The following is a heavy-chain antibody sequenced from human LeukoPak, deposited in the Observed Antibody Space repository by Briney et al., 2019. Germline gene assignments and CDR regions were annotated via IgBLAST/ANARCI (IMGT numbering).Heavy chain of an antibody. CDR2: ISYDGRNI. CDR1: GFTFSSYA. V-gene: IGHV3-30*04. Sequence: GGSPRLSCAASGFTFSSYAMHWVRQAPGKGLEWVAVISYDGRNIHYPDSVKGRFTISRDISTDTLWLQMDSLRTEDTAVYYCAKGPLRGTAAAIGYWGQGTLVAVSS. J-gene: IGHJ4*02. D-gene: IGHD2-2*01. CDR3: AKGPLRGTAAAIGY.